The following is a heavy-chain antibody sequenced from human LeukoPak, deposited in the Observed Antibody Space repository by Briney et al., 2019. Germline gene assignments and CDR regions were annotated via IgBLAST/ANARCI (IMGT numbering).Heavy chain of an antibody. V-gene: IGHV3-7*01. Sequence: GGSLRLSCAASGFTLSSSSMTWVRQAPGKGPEWVANIMPDGSEKYNVDSVKGRSTISRDNAKNSLYLQIYSLRADDTAVYYCARSDNAAHDYWGQGTLVTVSS. CDR2: IMPDGSEK. D-gene: IGHD2-2*01. CDR1: GFTLSSSS. J-gene: IGHJ4*02. CDR3: ARSDNAAHDY.